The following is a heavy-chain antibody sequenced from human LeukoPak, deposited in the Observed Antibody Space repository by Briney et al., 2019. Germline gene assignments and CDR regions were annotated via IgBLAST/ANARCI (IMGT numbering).Heavy chain of an antibody. V-gene: IGHV3-48*03. Sequence: QSGGSLRLSCAASGFTFSSYEMNWVRQAPGKGLEWVSYISSSGSTIYYADSVKGRFTISRDNAKNSLYLQMNSLRAEDTAVYYCARGSLAVATINPFDYWGQGTLVTVSS. D-gene: IGHD5-12*01. CDR3: ARGSLAVATINPFDY. CDR1: GFTFSSYE. J-gene: IGHJ4*02. CDR2: ISSSGSTI.